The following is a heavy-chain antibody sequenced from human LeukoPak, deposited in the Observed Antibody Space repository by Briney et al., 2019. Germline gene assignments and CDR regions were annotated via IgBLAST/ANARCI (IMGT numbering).Heavy chain of an antibody. CDR3: AKGDSYGFDY. CDR2: IRKDGSGT. CDR1: GFIFSNSV. J-gene: IGHJ4*02. V-gene: IGHV3-30*02. Sequence: PGGSLRLSCVASGFIFSNSVMHWVRQAPGKGLEGVAFIRKDGSGTYYADSVKGRFTISRDNSKNTVHLQMSSLGAEDTAVYYCAKGDSYGFDYWGQGSLVTVSS. D-gene: IGHD5-18*01.